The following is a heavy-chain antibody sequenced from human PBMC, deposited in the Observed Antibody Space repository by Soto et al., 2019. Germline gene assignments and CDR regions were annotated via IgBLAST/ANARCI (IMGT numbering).Heavy chain of an antibody. CDR2: LNPNTGNS. J-gene: IGHJ6*02. CDR1: GYTFTSYD. Sequence: QVQLVQSGAEVRKPGASVKVSCEASGYTFTSYDIYWVRQATGQGLEWMGWLNPNTGNSGYAQKFQGRITVTSDTSINTVHMELSSLRSEDTAVYYCARRYGSGGMDVWGQGTTVTVSS. D-gene: IGHD3-10*01. V-gene: IGHV1-8*01. CDR3: ARRYGSGGMDV.